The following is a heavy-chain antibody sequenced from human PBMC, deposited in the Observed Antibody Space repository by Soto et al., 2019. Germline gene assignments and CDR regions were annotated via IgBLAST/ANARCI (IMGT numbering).Heavy chain of an antibody. CDR2: ISGSGGST. Sequence: GGSLRLSCAASGFTFSSYAMIWVRQAPGKGLEWVSAISGSGGSTYYADSVKGRFTISRDNSKNTLYLQMNSLRAEDTAVYYCAKGLHSYGYGYFDYWGQGTLVTVSS. CDR3: AKGLHSYGYGYFDY. CDR1: GFTFSSYA. V-gene: IGHV3-23*01. J-gene: IGHJ4*02. D-gene: IGHD5-18*01.